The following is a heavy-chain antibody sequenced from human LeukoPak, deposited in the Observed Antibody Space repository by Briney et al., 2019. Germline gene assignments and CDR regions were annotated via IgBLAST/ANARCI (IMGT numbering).Heavy chain of an antibody. CDR3: ARAPETRPSTPFFGEVDY. D-gene: IGHD3-3*01. J-gene: IGHJ4*02. Sequence: GASVKVSCKASGYTFTSYGISWVRQAPGQGLEWMGWISAYNGNTNYAQKLQGRVTMTTDTSTSTAYMELRSLRSDDTAVYYCARAPETRPSTPFFGEVDYWGQGTLVTVSS. CDR2: ISAYNGNT. CDR1: GYTFTSYG. V-gene: IGHV1-18*01.